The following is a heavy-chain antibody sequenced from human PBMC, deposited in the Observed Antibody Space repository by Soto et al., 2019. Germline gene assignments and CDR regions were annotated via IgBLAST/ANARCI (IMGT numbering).Heavy chain of an antibody. CDR2: ITSSGSPI. Sequence: GGSLRLSCASSVFTFSDYYMSCIRQAPGKGLECVSYITSSGSPIYYADSVKGRFTISRDNAKNSLYLQMNSLRAEDTAVYYCARGAFTGWFEPWGQGTLVNVSS. D-gene: IGHD4-4*01. J-gene: IGHJ5*02. CDR1: VFTFSDYY. CDR3: ARGAFTGWFEP. V-gene: IGHV3-11*01.